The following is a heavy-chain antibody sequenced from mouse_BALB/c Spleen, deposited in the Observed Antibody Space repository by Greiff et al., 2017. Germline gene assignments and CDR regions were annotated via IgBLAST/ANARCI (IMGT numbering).Heavy chain of an antibody. CDR2: IWSGGST. D-gene: IGHD1-1*01. Sequence: QVHVKQSGPGLVQPSQSLSITCTVSGFSLTSYGVHWVRQSPGKGLEWLGVIWSGGSTDYNAAFISRLSISKDNSKSQVFFKMNSLQANDTAIYYCARNPPYGSSYGDYAMDYWGQGTSVTVSS. J-gene: IGHJ4*01. V-gene: IGHV2-2*02. CDR3: ARNPPYGSSYGDYAMDY. CDR1: GFSLTSYG.